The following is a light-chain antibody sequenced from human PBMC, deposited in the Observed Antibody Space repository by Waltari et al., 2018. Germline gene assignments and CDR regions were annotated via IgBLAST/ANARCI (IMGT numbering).Light chain of an antibody. Sequence: DIQMTQSPSTLSASVGARVTITCRASQKINSWLAWHQQKPGKAPKLLIYKASSLESGVPSRFSGSGSGTEFTLTISSLQPDDFATYYCLQYNGEPRTFGQGTKVEVK. J-gene: IGKJ1*01. CDR1: QKINSW. CDR2: KAS. CDR3: LQYNGEPRT. V-gene: IGKV1-5*03.